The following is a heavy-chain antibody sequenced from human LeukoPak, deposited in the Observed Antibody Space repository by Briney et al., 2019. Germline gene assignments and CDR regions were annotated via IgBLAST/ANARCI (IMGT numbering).Heavy chain of an antibody. D-gene: IGHD2-2*01. CDR3: ARSKAHLSTSWYGTWFDP. Sequence: SETLSLTCVVSGRSISSGYYWGWIRPPPGKGLEWIGSMYHSGDTYYNPSLKSRVTISVDTSKNQLSLKLSSVTAADTAVYYCARSKAHLSTSWYGTWFDPWGRGTLVTVSS. V-gene: IGHV4-38-2*01. CDR2: MYHSGDT. J-gene: IGHJ5*02. CDR1: GRSISSGYY.